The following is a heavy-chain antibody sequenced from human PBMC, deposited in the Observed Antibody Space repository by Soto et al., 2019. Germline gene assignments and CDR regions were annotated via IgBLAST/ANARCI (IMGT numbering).Heavy chain of an antibody. V-gene: IGHV3-33*03. Sequence: QVRLVESGGGVVQPGRSLRLSCAASGFDFSDHGMHWVRQAPGEGLEWVTVISYDGTAKYYKESVKGRFTTSRDNSKKTLYLQIDSLRVEYTAVYYCAKDEGRFLRNYFNYGIDVWGLGTTVTVSS. CDR3: AKDEGRFLRNYFNYGIDV. CDR2: ISYDGTAK. D-gene: IGHD3-3*01. CDR1: GFDFSDHG. J-gene: IGHJ6*02.